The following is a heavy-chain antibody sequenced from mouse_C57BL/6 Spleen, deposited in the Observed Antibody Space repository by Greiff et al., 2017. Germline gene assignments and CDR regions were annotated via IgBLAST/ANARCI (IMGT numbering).Heavy chain of an antibody. CDR2: IHPNSGST. Sequence: VQLQQPGAELVKPGASVKLSCKASGYTFTSYWMHWVKQRPGQGLEWIGMIHPNSGSTNYNEKFKSKATLTVDKSSSTAYMQPSSLTSEDSAVYYCARSYGSSWYFDVWGTGTTVTVSS. D-gene: IGHD1-1*01. CDR3: ARSYGSSWYFDV. CDR1: GYTFTSYW. J-gene: IGHJ1*03. V-gene: IGHV1-64*01.